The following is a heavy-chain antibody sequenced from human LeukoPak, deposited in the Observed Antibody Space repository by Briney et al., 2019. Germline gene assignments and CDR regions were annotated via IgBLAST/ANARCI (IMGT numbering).Heavy chain of an antibody. V-gene: IGHV1-18*04. J-gene: IGHJ4*02. CDR1: GYTFTSYG. Sequence: ASVKVSCKASGYTFTSYGISCVRQAPGQGLEWMGWISAYNGNTNYAQKLQGRVTMTTDTSTSTAYMELRSLRSDDTAVYYCARRCSSGTSPDYYFDYWGQGTLVTVSS. D-gene: IGHD3-22*01. CDR2: ISAYNGNT. CDR3: ARRCSSGTSPDYYFDY.